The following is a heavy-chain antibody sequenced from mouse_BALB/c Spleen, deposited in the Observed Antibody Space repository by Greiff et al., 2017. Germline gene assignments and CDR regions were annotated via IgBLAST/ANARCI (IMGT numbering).Heavy chain of an antibody. CDR3: ARHDGYYWYFDV. CDR2: ISSGGGST. J-gene: IGHJ1*01. Sequence: EVKLVESGGGLVKPGGSLKLSCAASGFAFSSYDMSWVRQTPEKRLEWVAYISSGGGSTYYPDTVKGRFTISRDNAKNTLYLQMSSLKSEVTAMYYCARHDGYYWYFDVWGAGTTVTVSS. CDR1: GFAFSSYD. V-gene: IGHV5-12-1*01. D-gene: IGHD2-3*01.